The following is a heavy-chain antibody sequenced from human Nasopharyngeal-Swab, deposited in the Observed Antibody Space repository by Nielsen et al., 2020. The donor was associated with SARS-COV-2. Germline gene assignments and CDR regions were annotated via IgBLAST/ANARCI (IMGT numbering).Heavy chain of an antibody. D-gene: IGHD2-21*02. V-gene: IGHV3-7*03. J-gene: IGHJ4*02. CDR2: IKQDGSEK. Sequence: GGSLRLSCVVSQFAFGNYWMSWVRQAPGKGPEWVANIKQDGSEKYYVDSVKGRFTISRDNAKNSLYLQMNSLKTEDTAVYYCARGDSSGGHWYAGGYWGQGTLVTVSS. CDR1: QFAFGNYW. CDR3: ARGDSSGGHWYAGGY.